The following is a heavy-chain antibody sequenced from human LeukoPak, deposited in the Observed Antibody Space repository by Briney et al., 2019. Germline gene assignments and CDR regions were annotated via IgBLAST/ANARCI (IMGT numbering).Heavy chain of an antibody. CDR1: GFTFSSYT. D-gene: IGHD2-21*02. Sequence: GRSLRLSCAASGFTFSSYTMHWVRQAPGKGLEWVALISYHGTNTYYADSVKGRFTISRDNSKNTLYLQMNSLRAEDTAVYYCAKFCGGDCYSGRNQPPGAFDIWGQGTMVTVSS. J-gene: IGHJ3*02. V-gene: IGHV3-30-3*02. CDR3: AKFCGGDCYSGRNQPPGAFDI. CDR2: ISYHGTNT.